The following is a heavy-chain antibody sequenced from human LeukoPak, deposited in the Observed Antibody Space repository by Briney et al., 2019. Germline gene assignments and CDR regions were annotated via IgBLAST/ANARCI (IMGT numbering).Heavy chain of an antibody. Sequence: ASVKVSCTASGYTFTSYAINWVRQPPGQGLEWVGLINTYTGHPTYAQGFTGRLVFSLDTSVSTAYLQISSLKAEDTAVYYCASSLGYGSGSYYSRWGQGTLVTVSS. CDR2: INTYTGHP. D-gene: IGHD3-10*01. J-gene: IGHJ4*02. V-gene: IGHV7-4-1*02. CDR3: ASSLGYGSGSYYSR. CDR1: GYTFTSYA.